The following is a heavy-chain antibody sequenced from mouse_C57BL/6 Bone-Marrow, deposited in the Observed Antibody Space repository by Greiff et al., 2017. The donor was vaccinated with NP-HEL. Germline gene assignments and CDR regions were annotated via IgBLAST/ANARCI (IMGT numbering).Heavy chain of an antibody. CDR2: IWRGGST. Sequence: VQLVESGPGLVQPSQSLSITCTVSGFSLTSYGVHWVRQSPGKGLEWLGVIWRGGSTDYNAAFMSRLSITKDNSKSQVFFKMNSLQADDTAIYYCATYYYGSSYDWYFDVWGTGTTVTVSS. D-gene: IGHD1-1*01. CDR3: ATYYYGSSYDWYFDV. CDR1: GFSLTSYG. J-gene: IGHJ1*03. V-gene: IGHV2-5*01.